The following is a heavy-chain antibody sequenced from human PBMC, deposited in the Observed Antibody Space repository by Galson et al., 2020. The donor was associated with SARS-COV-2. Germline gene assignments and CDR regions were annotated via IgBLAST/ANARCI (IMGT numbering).Heavy chain of an antibody. J-gene: IGHJ4*02. D-gene: IGHD6-19*01. Sequence: TCTVSGGSISSYYWSWIRQPAGKGLEWIGRIYTSGSTNYNPSLKSRVTMSVDTSKNQFSLELSSVTAADTAVYYCARTKVAGHLGGFDYWGQGTRVTVSS. V-gene: IGHV4-4*07. CDR2: IYTSGST. CDR3: ARTKVAGHLGGFDY. CDR1: GGSISSYY.